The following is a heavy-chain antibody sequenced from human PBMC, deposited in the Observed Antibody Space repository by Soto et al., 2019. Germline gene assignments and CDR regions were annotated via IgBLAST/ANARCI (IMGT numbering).Heavy chain of an antibody. CDR2: IYYSGST. CDR1: GGSISSYY. CDR3: ARRYGGNLDY. D-gene: IGHD1-26*01. Sequence: PSETQRLTCTVSGGSISSYYWSWIRQPPGKGLEWIGYIYYSGSTNYNPSLKSRVTISVDTSKNQFSLKLSSVTAADTAVYYCARRYGGNLDYWGQGTLVTVSS. V-gene: IGHV4-59*08. J-gene: IGHJ4*02.